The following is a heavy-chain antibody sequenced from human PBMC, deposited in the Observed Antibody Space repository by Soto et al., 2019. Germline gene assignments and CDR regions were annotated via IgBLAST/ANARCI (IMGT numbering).Heavy chain of an antibody. CDR3: ARARRGYPFDY. D-gene: IGHD5-18*01. CDR2: INPNRGGT. Sequence: ASVKVSCKASGYTFTGDYMHWVRQAPGQGLEWMGWINPNRGGTNYAQKFQGRVTMTRDTSISTAYMELSRLRSDDTAVYYCARARRGYPFDYWGQGTLVTVS. V-gene: IGHV1-2*02. CDR1: GYTFTGDY. J-gene: IGHJ4*02.